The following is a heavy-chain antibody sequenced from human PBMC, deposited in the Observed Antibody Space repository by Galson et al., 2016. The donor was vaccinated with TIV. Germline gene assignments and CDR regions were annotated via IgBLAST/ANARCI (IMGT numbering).Heavy chain of an antibody. CDR1: GFMFSTYG. J-gene: IGHJ4*02. Sequence: SLRLSCAASGFMFSTYGMHWVRQSPGKGLEWVAFIRYDGSEKYVADSVKGRFIFSRDNSKNMLYLQMNNVRVDDTGLYYCAKDSEYYFDTSGYYFPLDHWGQGPRVTVSS. D-gene: IGHD3-22*01. CDR2: IRYDGSEK. CDR3: AKDSEYYFDTSGYYFPLDH. V-gene: IGHV3-30*02.